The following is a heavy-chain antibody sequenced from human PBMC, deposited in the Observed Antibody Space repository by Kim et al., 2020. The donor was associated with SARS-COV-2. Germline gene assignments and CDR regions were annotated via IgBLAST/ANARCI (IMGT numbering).Heavy chain of an antibody. J-gene: IGHJ5*02. V-gene: IGHV5-51*01. Sequence: YRPSSQGQVTISADKSISTAYLQWSSLKASDTAMYYCARKTVPSSNWFDPWGQGTLVTVSS. CDR3: ARKTVPSSNWFDP. D-gene: IGHD4-17*01.